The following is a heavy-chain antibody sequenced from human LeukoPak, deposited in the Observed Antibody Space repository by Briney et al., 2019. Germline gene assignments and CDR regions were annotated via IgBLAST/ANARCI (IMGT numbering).Heavy chain of an antibody. V-gene: IGHV1-69*05. CDR2: IIPIFGTA. CDR3: VRAGNLGTPRMGAFDI. D-gene: IGHD1-7*01. CDR1: GGTFSSYA. Sequence: ASVKVSCKASGGTFSSYAISWVRQAPGQGLEWMGGIIPIFGTANYAQKFQGRVTITTDESTSTAYMELSSLRSDDTAVYYCVRAGNLGTPRMGAFDIWGQGTLVTVSS. J-gene: IGHJ3*02.